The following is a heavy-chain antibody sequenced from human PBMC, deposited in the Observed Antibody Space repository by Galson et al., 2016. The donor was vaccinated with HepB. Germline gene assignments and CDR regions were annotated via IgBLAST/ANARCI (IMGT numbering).Heavy chain of an antibody. CDR2: IYAGDSDG. CDR3: VAVGYGGKPRVMDS. CDR1: KFTSTSYW. D-gene: IGHD4-23*01. V-gene: IGHV5-51*01. J-gene: IGHJ4*02. Sequence: QSGAEVKKPGESLRISCQGSKFTSTSYWIAWVRQMPGKGLESMGIIYAGDSDGRYSPSFQGRVTISVDTSINMAYLQWSSLKASAADMDYCVAVGYGGKPRVMDSCGQGTHVIVSS.